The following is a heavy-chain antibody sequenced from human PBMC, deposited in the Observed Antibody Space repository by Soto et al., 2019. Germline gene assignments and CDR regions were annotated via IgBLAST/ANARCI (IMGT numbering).Heavy chain of an antibody. D-gene: IGHD6-19*01. Sequence: EVQLVESGGGLVQPGGSLRLSCAASGFTFSSYSMNWVRQAPGKGLEWVSYISGSTSSIYYADSVKGRFTISRDNAKNSLYLQMNSLRAEDTAVYYCANLPTGYTSGRGTGYWGQGTLVTVSS. V-gene: IGHV3-48*01. CDR1: GFTFSSYS. J-gene: IGHJ4*02. CDR3: ANLPTGYTSGRGTGY. CDR2: ISGSTSSI.